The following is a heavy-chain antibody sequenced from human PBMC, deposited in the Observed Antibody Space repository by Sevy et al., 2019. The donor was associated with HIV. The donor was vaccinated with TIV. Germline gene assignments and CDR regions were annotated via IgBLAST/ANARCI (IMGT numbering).Heavy chain of an antibody. J-gene: IGHJ4*01. CDR3: ARENSDDIQDGLLYYFDC. D-gene: IGHD3-9*01. Sequence: SESLSLTCGVSGGSVSSGTYYWSRLRQPPGKGLEWIVYIDYSGSNDYNPSLKSRVTLSLDTSKNKFSRKRSYVTAADTAVYYCARENSDDIQDGLLYYFDCWGHGTLVTVSS. CDR1: GGSVSSGTYY. V-gene: IGHV4-61*01. CDR2: IDYSGSN.